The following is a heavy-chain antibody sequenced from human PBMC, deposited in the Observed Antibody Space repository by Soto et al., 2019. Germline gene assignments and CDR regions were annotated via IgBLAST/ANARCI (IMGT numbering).Heavy chain of an antibody. Sequence: QVQLVQSGVEVREPGASVKVSCKAVRYIFTNYGVSWVRQAPGQGLEWMGWITTYNGNTEYAQKFQGRVTMTTDASTSTAYMELGSLRSDDTAIYYCARALTGYGMDVWGQGTTMTVSS. J-gene: IGHJ6*02. V-gene: IGHV1-18*01. CDR2: ITTYNGNT. CDR3: ARALTGYGMDV. CDR1: RYIFTNYG.